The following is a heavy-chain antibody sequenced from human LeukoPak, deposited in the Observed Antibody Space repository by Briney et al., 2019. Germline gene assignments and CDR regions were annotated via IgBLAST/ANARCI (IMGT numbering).Heavy chain of an antibody. CDR2: INPTGGST. V-gene: IGHV1-46*02. CDR1: GGTFNSYA. J-gene: IGHJ5*02. D-gene: IGHD6-13*01. Sequence: GASVKVSCKASGGTFNSYAISWVRQAPGQGLEWMGIINPTGGSTSYAQKFQGRVTMTRDTSTSTVYMELSSLRSEDTAVYYCARVATGYSSSGYTVWFDPWGQGTLVTVSS. CDR3: ARVATGYSSSGYTVWFDP.